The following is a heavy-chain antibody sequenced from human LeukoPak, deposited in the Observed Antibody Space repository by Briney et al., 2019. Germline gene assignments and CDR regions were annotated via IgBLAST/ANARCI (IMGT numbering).Heavy chain of an antibody. Sequence: GGSLRLSCAASGFTFSSYEMNWVRQAPGKGLEWVSYISSSGSTIYYADSVKGRFTISRDNAKNSLYLQMNSLRAEDTAVYYCASGRIVGATDYWGQGTLVTVSS. CDR3: ASGRIVGATDY. J-gene: IGHJ4*02. V-gene: IGHV3-48*03. CDR2: ISSSGSTI. CDR1: GFTFSSYE. D-gene: IGHD1-26*01.